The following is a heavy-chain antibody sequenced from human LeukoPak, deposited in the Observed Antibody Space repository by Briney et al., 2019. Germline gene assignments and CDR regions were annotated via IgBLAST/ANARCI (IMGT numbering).Heavy chain of an antibody. V-gene: IGHV1-2*06. J-gene: IGHJ6*03. CDR3: ARGPPRYSSGWRDPYYYYYMDV. CDR2: INPNSGGT. Sequence: ASVKVSCKASGYTFTGYYMHWVRQAPGQGLEWMGRINPNSGGTNYAQKFQGRVTMTRDTSISTAYMELSRLRSDDTAVYYCARGPPRYSSGWRDPYYYYYMDVWGKGTTVTVSS. D-gene: IGHD6-19*01. CDR1: GYTFTGYY.